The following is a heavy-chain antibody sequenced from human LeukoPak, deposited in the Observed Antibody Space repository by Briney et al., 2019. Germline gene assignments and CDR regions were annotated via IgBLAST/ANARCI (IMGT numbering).Heavy chain of an antibody. Sequence: PSETLSLTCTVSGGSISSSSYYWGWIRQPPGKGLEWIGSIYYSGSTYYNPSLKSRVTISVDTSKNQFSLKLSSVTDADTAVYYCARTSKGGKSYGYADYWGQGTLVTVSS. V-gene: IGHV4-39*07. J-gene: IGHJ4*02. CDR2: IYYSGST. D-gene: IGHD5-18*01. CDR1: GGSISSSSYY. CDR3: ARTSKGGKSYGYADY.